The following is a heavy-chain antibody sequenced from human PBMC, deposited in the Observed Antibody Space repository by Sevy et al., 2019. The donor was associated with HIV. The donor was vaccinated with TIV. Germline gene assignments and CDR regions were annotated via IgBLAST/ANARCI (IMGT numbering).Heavy chain of an antibody. CDR2: ISDSGGNT. Sequence: GGSLRLSCAASGFTFSSYAMSWVRQAPEKGLEWVSVISDSGGNTYYADSVNGRFTISRDNSRNTLYLQMNSLRAEDTAVYYCAKDPPTHNYYGSSGYFDNWGQGTLVTVSS. D-gene: IGHD3-22*01. CDR1: GFTFSSYA. CDR3: AKDPPTHNYYGSSGYFDN. V-gene: IGHV3-23*01. J-gene: IGHJ5*02.